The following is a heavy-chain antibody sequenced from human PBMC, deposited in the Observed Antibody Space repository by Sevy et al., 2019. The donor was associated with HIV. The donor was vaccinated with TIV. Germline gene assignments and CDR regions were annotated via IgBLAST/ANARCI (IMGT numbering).Heavy chain of an antibody. V-gene: IGHV4-31*03. CDR3: ARWHDFWSGYYTGYYYGMDV. CDR1: GGSISSGGYY. D-gene: IGHD3-3*01. CDR2: IYYSGTT. Sequence: TLSLTCTVSGGSISSGGYYWTWIRQHPGKGLEWIGYIYYSGTTYYNPSLKSRVTISVYTSKNQFSLKLSSVTAADTAVYYCARWHDFWSGYYTGYYYGMDVWGQGTTVTVSS. J-gene: IGHJ6*02.